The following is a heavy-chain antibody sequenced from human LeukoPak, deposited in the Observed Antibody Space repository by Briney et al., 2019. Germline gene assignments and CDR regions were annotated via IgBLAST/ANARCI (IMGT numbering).Heavy chain of an antibody. CDR1: GFTFSSYS. CDR3: ARDLGAAAGTFDY. Sequence: GGSLRLTCAASGFTFSSYSMNWVRQAPGKGLEWVSSISSSSNYIYYADSVKGRFTISRDNAKNSLYLQMNSLRAEDTAVYYCARDLGAAAGTFDYWGQGTLVTVSS. D-gene: IGHD6-13*01. V-gene: IGHV3-21*01. J-gene: IGHJ4*02. CDR2: ISSSSNYI.